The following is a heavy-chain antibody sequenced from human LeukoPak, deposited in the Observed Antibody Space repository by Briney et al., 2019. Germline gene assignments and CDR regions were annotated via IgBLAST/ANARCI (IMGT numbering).Heavy chain of an antibody. D-gene: IGHD3-9*01. CDR2: INGDGSST. V-gene: IGHV3-74*01. CDR3: AKGVNYFVLEY. J-gene: IGHJ4*02. CDR1: GFTLSGNW. Sequence: PGGSLRLSCAASGFTLSGNWMHWVRQAPGRGLVWVSRINGDGSSTSYADSVKGRFTISRDNAKNTLYLQMNSLRAEDTAVYYCAKGVNYFVLEYWGQGTLVTISS.